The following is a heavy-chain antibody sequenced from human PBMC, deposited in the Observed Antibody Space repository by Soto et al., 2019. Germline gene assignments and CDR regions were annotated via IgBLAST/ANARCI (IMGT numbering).Heavy chain of an antibody. CDR2: ISAYNGNT. Sequence: QVQLVQSGAEVKKPGASVKVSCKASGYTFTSYGISWVRQAPGQGLEWMGWISAYNGNTNYAQKFQGRVAMTKDTSTSTAYMELRSLRSDDTAVYYCAGDLGFTMILGAGYWGQGTLVTVSS. V-gene: IGHV1-18*01. CDR3: AGDLGFTMILGAGY. J-gene: IGHJ4*02. D-gene: IGHD3-22*01. CDR1: GYTFTSYG.